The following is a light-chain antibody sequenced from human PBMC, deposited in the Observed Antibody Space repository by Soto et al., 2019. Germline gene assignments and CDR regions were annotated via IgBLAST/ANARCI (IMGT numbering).Light chain of an antibody. J-gene: IGLJ2*01. CDR3: AAWDDSLKGVV. CDR2: YDD. CDR1: SSNIGKNA. V-gene: IGLV1-36*01. Sequence: QSVLTQPPSVSEAPRQRVTISCSGSSSNIGKNAVNWYQQFPGKTPKLLIYYDDLLPSGVSDRFSGSKSGTSASLAISGLQSEDEADYYCAAWDDSLKGVVFGGGTKLTVL.